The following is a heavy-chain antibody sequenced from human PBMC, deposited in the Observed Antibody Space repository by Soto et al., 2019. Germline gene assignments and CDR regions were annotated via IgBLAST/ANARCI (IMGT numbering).Heavy chain of an antibody. V-gene: IGHV3-23*01. D-gene: IGHD2-2*01. CDR2: ISGSAGRT. CDR1: GFTFSSYA. Sequence: VQLLESGGGLIQPGGSLRLSCTASGFTFSSYAMSWVRQAPGKGLEWVSIISGSAGRTYYADSVKGRFTVSRDNSKNTLYLQMNRLGAEDTAVYYCAKVTSARVFYFGLDVWGQGTTVTVSS. CDR3: AKVTSARVFYFGLDV. J-gene: IGHJ6*02.